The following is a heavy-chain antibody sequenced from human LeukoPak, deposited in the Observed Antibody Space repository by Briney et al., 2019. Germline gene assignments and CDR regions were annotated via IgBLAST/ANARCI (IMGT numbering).Heavy chain of an antibody. J-gene: IGHJ4*02. CDR1: GYTFTGYY. CDR2: INPNSGGT. D-gene: IGHD2-15*01. Sequence: ASVKVSCKASGYTFTGYYMHGVRQAPGQGLEWMGWINPNSGGTNYAQKFQGRVTMTRDTSISTAYMELSRLRSDDTAVYYCARDLVVVAANPFDYWGQGTLVTVSS. V-gene: IGHV1-2*02. CDR3: ARDLVVVAANPFDY.